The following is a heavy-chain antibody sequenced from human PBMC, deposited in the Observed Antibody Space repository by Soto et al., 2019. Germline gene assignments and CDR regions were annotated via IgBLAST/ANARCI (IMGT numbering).Heavy chain of an antibody. CDR3: ARVGGSVRGTFDY. Sequence: GGSLRLSCAASGFTFSDYYMSWIRQAPGKGLEWVSYISSSSSYTNYADSVKGRFTISRDNATNSLYLQMNSLRAEDTAVYYCARVGGSVRGTFDYWGQGTLVTVSS. V-gene: IGHV3-11*06. CDR2: ISSSSSYT. J-gene: IGHJ4*02. D-gene: IGHD3-10*01. CDR1: GFTFSDYY.